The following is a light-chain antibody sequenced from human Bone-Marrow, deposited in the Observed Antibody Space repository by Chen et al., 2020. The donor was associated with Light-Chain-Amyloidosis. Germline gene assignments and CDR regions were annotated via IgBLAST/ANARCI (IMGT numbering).Light chain of an antibody. CDR3: QSADSSGTYEVR. J-gene: IGLJ2*01. V-gene: IGLV3-25*03. Sequence: SYELTQPPSVSVSPGQTARITCSGDDLPTKYAYWYQQKPGQSPVLVIHRETERPSGISERFSGSSSGTTATLTSRGVQAEDEADYHCQSADSSGTYEVRFGGGTKLTVL. CDR1: DLPTKY. CDR2: RET.